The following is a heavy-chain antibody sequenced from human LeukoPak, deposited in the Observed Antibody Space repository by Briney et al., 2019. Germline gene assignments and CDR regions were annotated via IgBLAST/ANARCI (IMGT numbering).Heavy chain of an antibody. CDR2: IIPIFGTA. CDR1: GGTFSSYA. Sequence: SVKVSCKASGGTFSSYAVSWVRQAPGQGLEWMGGIIPIFGTANYAQKFQGRVTITTDESTSTAYMELSSLRSEDTAVYYCARDPSTGTTTYFDYWGQGTLVTVSS. J-gene: IGHJ4*02. V-gene: IGHV1-69*05. D-gene: IGHD1-1*01. CDR3: ARDPSTGTTTYFDY.